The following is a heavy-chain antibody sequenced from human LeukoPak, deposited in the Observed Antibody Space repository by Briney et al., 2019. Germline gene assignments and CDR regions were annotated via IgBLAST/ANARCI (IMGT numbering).Heavy chain of an antibody. CDR2: IIPIFGTA. Sequence: SVKVSCKASGGTFSSYAISWVRQAPGQGLEWMGGIIPIFGTANYAQKFQGRVTITADESMSTAYMELSSLRSEDTAVYYCQAVYGGKGGSFDYWGQGTLVTVSS. CDR1: GGTFSSYA. D-gene: IGHD4-23*01. CDR3: QAVYGGKGGSFDY. J-gene: IGHJ4*02. V-gene: IGHV1-69*13.